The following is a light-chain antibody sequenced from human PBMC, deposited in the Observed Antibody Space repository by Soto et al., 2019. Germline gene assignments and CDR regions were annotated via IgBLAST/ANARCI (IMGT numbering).Light chain of an antibody. J-gene: IGLJ2*01. CDR3: QSYDSSLHVV. Sequence: QSVLTQPPSVSGAPGQRVPISCTGSSSNIGAGYDVHWYQQLPGTAPKLLIYGNSNRPSGVPDRFSGSKSGTSASLAITGLQAEDEADYYCQSYDSSLHVVFGGGTKLTVL. CDR1: SSNIGAGYD. CDR2: GNS. V-gene: IGLV1-40*01.